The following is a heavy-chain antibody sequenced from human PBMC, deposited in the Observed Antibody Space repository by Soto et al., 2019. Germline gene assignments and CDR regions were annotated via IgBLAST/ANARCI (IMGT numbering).Heavy chain of an antibody. CDR2: IYHTGGR. J-gene: IGHJ4*02. V-gene: IGHV4-30-4*01. CDR1: GGTMISDGYY. D-gene: IGHD5-12*01. Sequence: SETRSPTCTVSGGTMISDGYYWIWIRQPPGKGLEWIGYIYHTGGRYYNPALKSRVTLSVDTSKNKFSLNMSSVTAADTAVYYCARDYRSGYDNWGRGILVTVSS. CDR3: ARDYRSGYDN.